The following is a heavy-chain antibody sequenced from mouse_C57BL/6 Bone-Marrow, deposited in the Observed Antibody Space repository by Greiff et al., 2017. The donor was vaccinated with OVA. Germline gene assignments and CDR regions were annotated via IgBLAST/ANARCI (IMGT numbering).Heavy chain of an antibody. CDR1: GYTFTSYW. V-gene: IGHV1-72*01. J-gene: IGHJ1*03. Sequence: VKVVESGAELVRPGASVKLSCKASGYTFTSYWMHWVKQRPGRGLEWIGRIDPNSGGTKYNEKFKSKATLTVDKPSSTAYMQLSSLTSEDSAVYYCASPSLEDWYFDVWGTGTTVTVSS. CDR3: ASPSLEDWYFDV. CDR2: IDPNSGGT.